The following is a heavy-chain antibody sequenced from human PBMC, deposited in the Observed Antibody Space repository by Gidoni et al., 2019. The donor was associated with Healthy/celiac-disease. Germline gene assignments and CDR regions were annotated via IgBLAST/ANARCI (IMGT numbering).Heavy chain of an antibody. V-gene: IGHV3-21*01. D-gene: IGHD2-2*01. CDR3: ASGGGVVVPAATKKTRYYYGMDV. CDR1: GFTFSSHS. CDR2: ISSSSSYL. J-gene: IGHJ6*02. Sequence: RLSCAASGFTFSSHSMNWVRRAPGKGLEWVSSISSSSSYLYYADSGKGRFTISRDNAKNSLYLQMNSLRAEDTAVYYCASGGGVVVPAATKKTRYYYGMDVWGQGTTVTVSS.